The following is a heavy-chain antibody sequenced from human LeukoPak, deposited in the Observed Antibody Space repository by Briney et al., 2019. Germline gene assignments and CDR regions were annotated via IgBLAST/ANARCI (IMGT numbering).Heavy chain of an antibody. CDR2: IKQDGSEK. CDR3: ARDLHTIDAFDI. D-gene: IGHD3-10*01. CDR1: GFMFSSYE. V-gene: IGHV3-7*01. Sequence: GGSLRLSCAASGFMFSSYEMSWVRQAPGKGLEWVANIKQDGSEKYYVDSVKGRFTISRDNAKNSLYLQMNSLRAEDTAVYYCARDLHTIDAFDIWGQGTMVTVSS. J-gene: IGHJ3*02.